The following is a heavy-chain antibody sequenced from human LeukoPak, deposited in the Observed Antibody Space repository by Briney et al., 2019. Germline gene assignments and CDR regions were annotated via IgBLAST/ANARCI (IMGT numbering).Heavy chain of an antibody. D-gene: IGHD2-2*01. V-gene: IGHV1-69*04. CDR2: IIPILGIA. CDR3: ARGGISRTSCPDY. J-gene: IGHJ4*02. Sequence: GASVKVSCKASGGTFSSYAISWVRQAPGQGLEWMGRIIPILGIANYAQKFQGRVTITADKSTSTAYMELSSLRSEDTAVYYCARGGISRTSCPDYWGQGTLVTVSS. CDR1: GGTFSSYA.